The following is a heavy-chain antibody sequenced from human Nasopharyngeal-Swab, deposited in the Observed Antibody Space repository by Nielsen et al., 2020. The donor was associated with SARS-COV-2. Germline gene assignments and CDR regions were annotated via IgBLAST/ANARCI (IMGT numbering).Heavy chain of an antibody. CDR2: IRSKAYGGTT. J-gene: IGHJ4*02. D-gene: IGHD6-19*01. CDR1: GFPFGDYA. V-gene: IGHV3-49*03. Sequence: SCTASGFPFGDYAMSWFRQAPGKGLEWVGFIRSKAYGGTTEYAASVKGRFTISRDDSKSIAYLQMNSLKTEDTAVYYCTRDRDSSGWYWFDYWGQGTLVTVSS. CDR3: TRDRDSSGWYWFDY.